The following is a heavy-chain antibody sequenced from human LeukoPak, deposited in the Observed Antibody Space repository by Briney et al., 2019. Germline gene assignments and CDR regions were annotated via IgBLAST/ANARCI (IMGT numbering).Heavy chain of an antibody. J-gene: IGHJ5*02. Sequence: SETLSLTCTVSGVAISYYYWNWIRQPPGTGLEWIGYIYYTGNNNYNPSLKRRVTISVDTSKNQFSLKLSSVTAADTAVYYCARDRLQLQSWGQGTLVTVSS. CDR3: ARDRLQLQS. CDR1: GVAISYYY. D-gene: IGHD5-24*01. CDR2: IYYTGNN. V-gene: IGHV4-59*01.